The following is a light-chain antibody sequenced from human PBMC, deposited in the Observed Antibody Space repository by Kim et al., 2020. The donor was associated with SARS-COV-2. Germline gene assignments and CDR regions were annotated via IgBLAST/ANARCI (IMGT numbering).Light chain of an antibody. J-gene: IGLJ2*01. CDR1: KLGDKY. CDR3: QAWDSSFV. CDR2: QDS. Sequence: VSVSPGQTASITCSGDKLGDKYACWYQQKPGQSPVLVIYQDSKRPSGIPERFSGSNSGNTATLTISGTQAMDEADYYCQAWDSSFVFGGGTKLTVL. V-gene: IGLV3-1*01.